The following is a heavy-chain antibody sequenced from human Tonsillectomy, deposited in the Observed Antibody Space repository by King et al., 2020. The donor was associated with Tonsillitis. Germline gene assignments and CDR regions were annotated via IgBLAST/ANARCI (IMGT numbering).Heavy chain of an antibody. J-gene: IGHJ3*02. CDR3: VRDTTSYYDFWSGYYNAFDI. V-gene: IGHV3-21*01. CDR2: ISSSSSYI. D-gene: IGHD3-3*01. Sequence: DVQLVESGGGLVKPGESLRLSCAASGFTSSSYSMNWVRQAPGKGLEWVSSISSSSSYIYYADSVKGRFTISRDNAKNSLYLQMNSLRAEDTAVYYCVRDTTSYYDFWSGYYNAFDIWGQGTMVTVSS. CDR1: GFTSSSYS.